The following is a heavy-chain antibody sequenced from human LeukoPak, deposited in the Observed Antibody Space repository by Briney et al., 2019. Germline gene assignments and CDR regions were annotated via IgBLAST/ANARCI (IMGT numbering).Heavy chain of an antibody. J-gene: IGHJ5*02. CDR2: IYYSGST. CDR3: ASHGGISP. V-gene: IGHV4-61*07. Sequence: XXXPXXXLEWIGYIYYSGSTNYNPSLKSRVTISVDTSKSQFSLKLSSVTAADTAVYYCASHGGISPWGQGTLVTVSS. D-gene: IGHD4-23*01.